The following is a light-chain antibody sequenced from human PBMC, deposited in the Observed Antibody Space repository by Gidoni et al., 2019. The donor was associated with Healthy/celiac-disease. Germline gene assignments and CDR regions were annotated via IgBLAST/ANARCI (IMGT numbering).Light chain of an antibody. CDR3: QQYDNLPLT. J-gene: IGKJ4*01. Sequence: IQMTQSPSSLSASVGDRVTITCQASQDISNYLNWYQQKPGKAPKLLIYDASKFETRVPSRFSGSGSGTDFTFTISSLQPEDIATYYCQQYDNLPLTFGGGTKVEIK. CDR2: DAS. V-gene: IGKV1-33*01. CDR1: QDISNY.